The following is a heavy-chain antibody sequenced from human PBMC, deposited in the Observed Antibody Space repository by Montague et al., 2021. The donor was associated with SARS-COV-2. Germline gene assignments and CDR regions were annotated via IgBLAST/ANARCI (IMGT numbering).Heavy chain of an antibody. V-gene: IGHV6-1*01. D-gene: IGHD6-19*01. J-gene: IGHJ6*02. CDR1: GDSVSSNSAA. CDR3: AREQQWLGAAYYYYGMDV. Sequence: CAISGDSVSSNSAAWNWIRQSPSRGLEWLGRTYYRSKWYNDYALSVKSRITINPGTSKNQFSPQLNSVTPEDTAVYYCAREQQWLGAAYYYYGMDVWGQGTTVTVSS. CDR2: TYYRSKWYN.